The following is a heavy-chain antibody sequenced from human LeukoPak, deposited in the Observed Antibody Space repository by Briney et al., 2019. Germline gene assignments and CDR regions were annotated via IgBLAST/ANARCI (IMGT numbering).Heavy chain of an antibody. D-gene: IGHD7-27*01. V-gene: IGHV4-59*01. J-gene: IGHJ3*02. CDR3: ARVGATFWGFDM. CDR1: GGSISSCY. Sequence: PSETLSLTCTVSGGSISSCYWSWIRQPPGKGLEWIGYISNSGSINYNPSLKSRVTTSVDTSKNHFSLNLSSVTAADTAVYYCARVGATFWGFDMWGQGTMVTVSS. CDR2: ISNSGSI.